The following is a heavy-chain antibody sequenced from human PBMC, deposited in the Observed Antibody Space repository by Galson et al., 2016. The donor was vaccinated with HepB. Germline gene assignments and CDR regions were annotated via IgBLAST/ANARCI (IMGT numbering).Heavy chain of an antibody. V-gene: IGHV1-69*13. D-gene: IGHD6-13*01. CDR3: ARETSGYSSNYYGF. Sequence: SVKVSCKASGGTFSSYAISWVRQAPGQGLEWMGGIIPIFGITNYAQKFQGRVIITADESTSTAYMELSSLRAEDTAVYYCARETSGYSSNYYGFWGQGTLVTVSS. CDR2: IIPIFGIT. CDR1: GGTFSSYA. J-gene: IGHJ4*02.